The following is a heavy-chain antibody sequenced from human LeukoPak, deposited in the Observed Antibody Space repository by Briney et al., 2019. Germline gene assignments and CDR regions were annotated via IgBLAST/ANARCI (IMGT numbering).Heavy chain of an antibody. CDR3: AKDFVVVPGNVNYFDY. D-gene: IGHD2-21*02. CDR1: GFTFSSYG. CDR2: IRYDGSNK. Sequence: HPGGSLRLSCAASGFTFSSYGMHWVRQAPGKGLEWVAFIRYDGSNKYYADSVKGRFTISRDNSKNTLYVQMKSLRAEDTAVYYCAKDFVVVPGNVNYFDYWGQGTLVTVSS. J-gene: IGHJ4*02. V-gene: IGHV3-30*02.